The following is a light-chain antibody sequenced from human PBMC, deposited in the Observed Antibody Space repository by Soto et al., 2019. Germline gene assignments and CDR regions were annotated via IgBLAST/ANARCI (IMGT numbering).Light chain of an antibody. J-gene: IGLJ7*01. CDR2: EVS. CDR1: SSDVGAYNY. Sequence: QSALTQPASVSGSPGQSITISCTGTSSDVGAYNYVSWYQQHPGKAPKLMIYEVSNRPSGVSNRFSGSKSDNTASLTISGLQAEDEADYYCNSYTSSSTLVFGGGTQLTVL. V-gene: IGLV2-14*01. CDR3: NSYTSSSTLV.